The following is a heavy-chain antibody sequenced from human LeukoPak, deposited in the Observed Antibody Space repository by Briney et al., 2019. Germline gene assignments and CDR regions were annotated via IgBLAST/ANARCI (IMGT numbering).Heavy chain of an antibody. D-gene: IGHD3-3*01. Sequence: ASVKVSCKASGYTFTSYDINWVRQATGQGLEWMGWMNPNSGKTGYAQKFQGRVTITRNTSISTAYMELSSLRSEDTAVYYCARVFWSGYYNYYYYYMDVWGKGTTVTVSS. CDR2: MNPNSGKT. V-gene: IGHV1-8*03. J-gene: IGHJ6*03. CDR3: ARVFWSGYYNYYYYYMDV. CDR1: GYTFTSYD.